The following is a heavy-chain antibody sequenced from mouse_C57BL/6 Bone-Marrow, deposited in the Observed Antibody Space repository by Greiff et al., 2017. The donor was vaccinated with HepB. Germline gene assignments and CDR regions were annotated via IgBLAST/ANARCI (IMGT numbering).Heavy chain of an antibody. CDR2: IDPETGGT. D-gene: IGHD2-3*01. J-gene: IGHJ3*01. Sequence: VQLQQSGAELVRPGASVTLSCKASGYTFTDYEMHWVKQTPVHGLAWIGAIDPETGGTAYNQKFKGKAILTADKSSSTAYMGLRSLTSEDSDVYYCTRSDDGYYRYWFAYWGQGTLVTVSA. CDR1: GYTFTDYE. CDR3: TRSDDGYYRYWFAY. V-gene: IGHV1-15*01.